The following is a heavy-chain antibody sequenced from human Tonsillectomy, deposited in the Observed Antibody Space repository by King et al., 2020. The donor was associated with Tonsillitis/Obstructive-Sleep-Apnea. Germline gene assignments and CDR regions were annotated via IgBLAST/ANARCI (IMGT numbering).Heavy chain of an antibody. CDR1: GFSLSTSGVG. CDR3: VHLPAIYCTSTSCPLCYYYYLDV. D-gene: IGHD2-2*01. J-gene: IGHJ6*03. Sequence: TLKESGPTLVKPTQTLTLTCTFSGFSLSTSGVGVGWIRQPPGKALEWLALIYWDDDKRYSPSLKSRLTITKDTSKNQVVLTMTDMDPVDTATYFCVHLPAIYCTSTSCPLCYYYYLDVWGKGTTVTVSS. V-gene: IGHV2-5*02. CDR2: IYWDDDK.